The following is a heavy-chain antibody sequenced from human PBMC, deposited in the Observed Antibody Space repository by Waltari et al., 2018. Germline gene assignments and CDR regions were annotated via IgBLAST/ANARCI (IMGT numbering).Heavy chain of an antibody. Sequence: QVQLVESGGGVVQPGRSLRLSCAASGFTFSSYAMHWVRQAPGKGLEWVAVISYDGSNKYYADSVKGRFTISRDNSKNTLYLQMNSLRAEDTAVYYCARGEELQNFDYWGQGTLVTVSS. CDR2: ISYDGSNK. V-gene: IGHV3-30-3*01. J-gene: IGHJ4*02. D-gene: IGHD3-16*01. CDR1: GFTFSSYA. CDR3: ARGEELQNFDY.